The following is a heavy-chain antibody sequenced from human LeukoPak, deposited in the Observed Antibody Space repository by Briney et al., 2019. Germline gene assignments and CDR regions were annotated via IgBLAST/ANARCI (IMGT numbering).Heavy chain of an antibody. CDR1: GYSFTSYC. Sequence: GESLKISCEGSGYSFTSYCISWVRQMPGKGLEWMGRIDPSDSYTNYSPSFQGHVTISVDKSISTAYLQWSSLQASDTAMYYCARLGYSSDWVDYWGQGNEVTVSS. J-gene: IGHJ4*02. CDR2: IDPSDSYT. CDR3: ARLGYSSDWVDY. V-gene: IGHV5-10-1*01. D-gene: IGHD6-19*01.